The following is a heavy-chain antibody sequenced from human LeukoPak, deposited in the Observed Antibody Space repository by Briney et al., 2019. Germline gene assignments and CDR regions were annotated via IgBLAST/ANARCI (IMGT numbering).Heavy chain of an antibody. V-gene: IGHV4-34*01. Sequence: PSETLSLTCAVYGGSFSGYYWSWIRQPPGKGLEWIGEINHSGSTNYNPSLKSRVTISVDSSKNQFSLKLSSVTAADTAVYYCASSSGTPAQRNNWFDPWGQGTLVTVSS. CDR3: ASSSGTPAQRNNWFDP. CDR2: INHSGST. CDR1: GGSFSGYY. J-gene: IGHJ5*02. D-gene: IGHD3-10*01.